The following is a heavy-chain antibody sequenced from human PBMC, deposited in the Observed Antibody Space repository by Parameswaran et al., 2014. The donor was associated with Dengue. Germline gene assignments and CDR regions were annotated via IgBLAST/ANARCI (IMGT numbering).Heavy chain of an antibody. V-gene: IGHV1-69*01. CDR3: ARNVWYSSYDWRWFDP. J-gene: IGHJ5*02. CDR2: IMPIFGTA. Sequence: WVRQAPGQGLEWVGGIMPIFGTAIYAQKFQGRVTITADESTRTAYMELSSLRSDDTAVYYCARNVWYSSYDWRWFDPWGQGTLVTVSS. D-gene: IGHD5-12*01.